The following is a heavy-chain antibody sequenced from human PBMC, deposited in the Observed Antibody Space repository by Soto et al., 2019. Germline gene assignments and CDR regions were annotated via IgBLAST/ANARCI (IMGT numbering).Heavy chain of an antibody. J-gene: IGHJ6*01. Sequence: WASVKVSCKATGYTFSSYAMHWVRQAPGQRLEWMGWINAGNGNTTYAQNFQGRVIMTRDTSASTVYMELSSLRSEDTAVYYCATLGAYYYGMEVWGEGTPVIVSS. CDR2: INAGNGNT. V-gene: IGHV1-3*01. CDR1: GYTFSSYA. CDR3: ATLGAYYYGMEV.